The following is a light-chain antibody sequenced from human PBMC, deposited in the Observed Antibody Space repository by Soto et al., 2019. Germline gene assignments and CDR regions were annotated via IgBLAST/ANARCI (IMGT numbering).Light chain of an antibody. V-gene: IGLV1-40*01. CDR1: SSNIGAGYD. J-gene: IGLJ2*01. CDR3: QSYDSSLSGVV. Sequence: QSMLTQPPSVSGAPGQRVTISCTGSSSNIGAGYDVLWYQQLPGTAPKLLIYGNNNRPSGVPDRFSGSKSGTSASLAITGLQAEDEADYYCQSYDSSLSGVVFGGGTKLTVL. CDR2: GNN.